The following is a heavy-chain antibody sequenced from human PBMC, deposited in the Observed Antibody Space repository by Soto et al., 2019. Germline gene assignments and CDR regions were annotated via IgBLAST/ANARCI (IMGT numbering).Heavy chain of an antibody. Sequence: GGSLTLSCTASGFPFSRFAMSWVRQAPGKGLEWVSAITDDGHDTWDADSVKGRFTISRDNSKNTLYLQTNSLRAEDTAVYYCAKGSASARPYYFDSWGQGTLVTVSS. CDR1: GFPFSRFA. CDR2: ITDDGHDT. D-gene: IGHD6-6*01. J-gene: IGHJ4*02. CDR3: AKGSASARPYYFDS. V-gene: IGHV3-23*01.